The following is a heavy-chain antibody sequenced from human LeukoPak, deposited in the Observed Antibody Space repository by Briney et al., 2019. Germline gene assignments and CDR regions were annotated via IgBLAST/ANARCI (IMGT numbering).Heavy chain of an antibody. CDR3: ARVVSYDFWSGYSLGGMDV. CDR1: GGTFSSYA. D-gene: IGHD3-3*01. J-gene: IGHJ6*02. CDR2: IIPIFGTA. Sequence: ASVKVSCKASGGTFSSYAISWVRRAPGQGLEWMGGIIPIFGTANYAQKFQGRVTMTTDTSTSTAYMELRSLRSDDTAVYYCARVVSYDFWSGYSLGGMDVWGQGTTVTVSS. V-gene: IGHV1-69*05.